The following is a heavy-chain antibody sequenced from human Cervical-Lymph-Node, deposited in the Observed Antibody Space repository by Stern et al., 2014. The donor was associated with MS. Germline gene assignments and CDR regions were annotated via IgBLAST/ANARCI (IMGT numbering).Heavy chain of an antibody. Sequence: QVQLVQSGGGLVKPGGSLRLSCAASGFSFRNYYMSWIRQAPGKGLEWVSYISSSGDHIDYADSVKGRFTISRDNAKNSLYLQRNSLRTDDTALYYCARADGPSDDYWGQGTLVTVSS. J-gene: IGHJ4*02. V-gene: IGHV3-11*01. CDR1: GFSFRNYY. D-gene: IGHD2-8*01. CDR2: ISSSGDHI. CDR3: ARADGPSDDY.